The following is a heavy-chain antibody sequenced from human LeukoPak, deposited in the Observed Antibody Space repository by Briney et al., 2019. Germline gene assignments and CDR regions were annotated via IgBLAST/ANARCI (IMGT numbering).Heavy chain of an antibody. Sequence: SETLSLTCTVSGGSISSSAYHWGWIRQPPGKGLEWIGTIHSSGRTYYNLSLKSRVTISVDTSKNQFSLKLSSVTAADTAVYYCAREVVAAPGTVDYWGQGTLVTVSS. CDR2: IHSSGRT. CDR3: AREVVAAPGTVDY. V-gene: IGHV4-39*07. D-gene: IGHD6-13*01. J-gene: IGHJ4*01. CDR1: GGSISSSAYH.